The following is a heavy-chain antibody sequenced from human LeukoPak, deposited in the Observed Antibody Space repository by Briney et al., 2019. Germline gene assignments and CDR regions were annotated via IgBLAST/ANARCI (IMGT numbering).Heavy chain of an antibody. Sequence: PGGSLRLSCSASGFTFSNFAMHWVRQAPGKGLEYVSAITSNGGGTYYADSVKGRFTISRDNSKNTLYLQMSSLRVEDTAVYYCVSSPMTMIVVDWGQGTLVTVSS. D-gene: IGHD3-22*01. CDR3: VSSPMTMIVVD. CDR2: ITSNGGGT. V-gene: IGHV3-64D*06. CDR1: GFTFSNFA. J-gene: IGHJ4*02.